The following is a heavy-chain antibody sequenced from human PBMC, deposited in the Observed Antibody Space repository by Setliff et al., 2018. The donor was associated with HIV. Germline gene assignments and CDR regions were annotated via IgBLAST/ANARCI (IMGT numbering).Heavy chain of an antibody. J-gene: IGHJ4*02. V-gene: IGHV4-38-2*01. CDR2: MCHGGNNN. CDR3: ARQSTTSRDFDS. Sequence: LSLTCGVSGYSISSDYCWGWIRQPPGKGLEWIGNMCHGGNNNYYNPSLKSRVTISVDTSKNKFSLQLSSVTAADTAVYYCARQSTTSRDFDSWGQGTLVTVSS. CDR1: GYSISSDYC. D-gene: IGHD2-2*01.